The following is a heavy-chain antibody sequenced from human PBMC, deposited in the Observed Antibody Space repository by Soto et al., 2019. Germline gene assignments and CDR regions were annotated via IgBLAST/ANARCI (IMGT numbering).Heavy chain of an antibody. CDR2: ILYTGST. D-gene: IGHD2-15*01. CDR1: GGSISDHY. CDR3: ARTYRSGFDV. J-gene: IGHJ6*02. V-gene: IGHV4-59*11. Sequence: SETLSLTCTVSGGSISDHYWSWIRQPPRKALEWIGYILYTGSTNYSPSLRSRVTISADTSKNQFSLRLSSVTAADTAVYYCARTYRSGFDVWGQGTTVT.